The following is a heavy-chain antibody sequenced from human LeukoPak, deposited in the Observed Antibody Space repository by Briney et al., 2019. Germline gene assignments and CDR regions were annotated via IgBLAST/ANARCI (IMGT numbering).Heavy chain of an antibody. J-gene: IGHJ4*02. CDR2: MNPNSGNT. D-gene: IGHD6-13*01. CDR1: GYTFTSYD. Sequence: ASVKVSCKASGYTFTSYDINWVRQATGQGLEWMGWMNPNSGNTGYAQKFQGRVTMTRNTSISTAYMELSSLRSEDTAVYYCALSLAAAGIGALYWGQGTLVTVSS. CDR3: ALSLAAAGIGALY. V-gene: IGHV1-8*01.